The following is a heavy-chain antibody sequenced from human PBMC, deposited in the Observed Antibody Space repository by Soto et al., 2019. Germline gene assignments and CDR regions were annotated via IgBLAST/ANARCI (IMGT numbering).Heavy chain of an antibody. CDR2: VSYDGRNE. D-gene: IGHD1-26*01. Sequence: QVHLVESGGGVVHPGRSLRLSCAASGFTFSNYGMHLVRQAPGKGLEWVAVVSYDGRNEDHADSVTGRLTVSRDNSKNTTSLELIMLQAEKPVLDYWAEHPWVGRGRGSPFPFNSVSYAWSQGT. J-gene: IGHJ3*01. CDR1: GFTFSNYG. CDR3: AEHPWVGRGRGSPFPFNSVSYA. V-gene: IGHV3-30*18.